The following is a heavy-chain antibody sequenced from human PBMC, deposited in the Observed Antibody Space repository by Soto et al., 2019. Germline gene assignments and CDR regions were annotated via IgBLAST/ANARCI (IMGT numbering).Heavy chain of an antibody. CDR1: GYTFTTHG. CDR3: ARDLGYCRSGTCYREGFDP. CDR2: VRGDNGHT. Sequence: QVQLVQSGAEVKKPGASVKVSCKASGYTFTTHGISWVRQVPGQGLEWMGWVRGDNGHTNYAQSLQGRVTMTAETSTNTAYMELRRLRSDDTAVYYWARDLGYCRSGTCYREGFDPWGQGTLVTVSS. J-gene: IGHJ5*02. V-gene: IGHV1-18*01. D-gene: IGHD2-15*01.